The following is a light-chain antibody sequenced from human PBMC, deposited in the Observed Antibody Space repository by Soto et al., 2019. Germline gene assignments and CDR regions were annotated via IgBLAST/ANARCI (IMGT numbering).Light chain of an antibody. Sequence: QSVLTQPPSVSGAPGQRVTISCTGSSSNIGAGYHVHWYQQLPGTAPKLLIYGNNNRPSGVPDRFSGFKSGTSASLAITGLQAEDEADYYCQSYDSSLSGSNVFGTGTKLTVL. CDR1: SSNIGAGYH. J-gene: IGLJ1*01. CDR2: GNN. CDR3: QSYDSSLSGSNV. V-gene: IGLV1-40*01.